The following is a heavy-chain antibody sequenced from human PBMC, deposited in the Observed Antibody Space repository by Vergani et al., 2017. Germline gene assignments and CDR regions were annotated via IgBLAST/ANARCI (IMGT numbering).Heavy chain of an antibody. CDR3: ARGDYGILTGYGY. D-gene: IGHD3-9*01. CDR1: GYTFSNYY. J-gene: IGHJ4*02. CDR2: INPSGGHT. Sequence: QVPVVQSGAEVKKSAASVKVSCKTSGYTFSNYYMHWVRQAPGQGLEWMGIINPSGGHTNYAQKFQGRVTMTRDTSTSTVYMELSSLRSEDTAIYYCARGDYGILTGYGYWGQGTLVTVSA. V-gene: IGHV1-46*03.